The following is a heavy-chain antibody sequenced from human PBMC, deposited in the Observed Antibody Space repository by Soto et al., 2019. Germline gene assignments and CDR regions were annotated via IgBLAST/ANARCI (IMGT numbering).Heavy chain of an antibody. CDR3: SLVRRQLSYPIHY. V-gene: IGHV4-59*01. D-gene: IGHD5-18*01. CDR1: GGSISSYY. J-gene: IGHJ4*02. CDR2: IYYSGST. Sequence: PSETLSLTCTVSGGSISSYYWSWIRQPPGKGLEWIGYIYYSGSTNYNPSLKSRVTISEDTSKYQFSLKLSSVTAADTAVYYCSLVRRQLSYPIHYCCPAPLVSV.